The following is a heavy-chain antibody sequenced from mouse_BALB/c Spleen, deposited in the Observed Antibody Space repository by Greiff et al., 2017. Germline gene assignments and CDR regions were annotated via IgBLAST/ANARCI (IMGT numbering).Heavy chain of an antibody. CDR2: ISSGGSYT. J-gene: IGHJ3*01. CDR3: ARDQRYGNFFAY. Sequence: DVMLVESGGGLVKPGGSLKLSCAASGFTFSSYAMSWVRQSPEKRLEWVAEISSGGSYTYYPDTVTGRFTISRDNAKNTLYLEMSSLRSEDTAMYYCARDQRYGNFFAYWGQGTLVTVSA. V-gene: IGHV5-9-4*01. D-gene: IGHD2-10*02. CDR1: GFTFSSYA.